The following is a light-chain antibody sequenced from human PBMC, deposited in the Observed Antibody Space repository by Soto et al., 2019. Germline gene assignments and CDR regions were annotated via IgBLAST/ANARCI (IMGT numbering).Light chain of an antibody. CDR3: QHSYSSPT. J-gene: IGKJ2*01. V-gene: IGKV1-6*01. CDR1: QGIRDA. CDR2: DAS. Sequence: AIQMTQSPSSLSASVGDRVTITCRASQGIRDALGWYQQKPGKAPKLLIYDASSLQSGVPSRFSGSGSGTDFTLTISSLQPEDFATYYCQHSYSSPTFGQGTKVDIK.